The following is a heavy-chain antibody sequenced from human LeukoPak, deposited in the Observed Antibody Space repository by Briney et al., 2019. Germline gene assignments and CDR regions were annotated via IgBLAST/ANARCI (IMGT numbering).Heavy chain of an antibody. Sequence: ASVKVSCKASGGTFSSYAINWVRQAPGQGLEWMGWVSAYNGNTNYAQKLQGRVTMTTDTSTSTAYMELRSLRSDDTAVYYCARVLGSARMVYALYFDYWGQGTLVTVSS. J-gene: IGHJ4*02. CDR2: VSAYNGNT. V-gene: IGHV1-18*01. D-gene: IGHD2-8*01. CDR3: ARVLGSARMVYALYFDY. CDR1: GGTFSSYA.